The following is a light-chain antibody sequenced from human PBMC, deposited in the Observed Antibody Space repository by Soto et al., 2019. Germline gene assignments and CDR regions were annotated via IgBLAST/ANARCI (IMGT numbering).Light chain of an antibody. CDR3: QKYNRARSIT. V-gene: IGKV1-27*01. CDR1: QGISNY. J-gene: IGKJ5*01. CDR2: AAS. Sequence: DIQMTQSPSSLSASVGDRVTITCRASQGISNYLAWYQQKPGKVPKLLIYAASTLQSGVPSRFSGSGSGTDFTLTISSLQPEDVATYYCQKYNRARSITFGQGTRLEIK.